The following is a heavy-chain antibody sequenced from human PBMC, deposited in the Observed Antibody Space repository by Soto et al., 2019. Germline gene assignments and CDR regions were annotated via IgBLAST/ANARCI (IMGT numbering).Heavy chain of an antibody. CDR3: AKDSRRSSGWYYFGH. CDR1: GFTFNSFD. V-gene: IGHV3-23*01. J-gene: IGHJ4*02. Sequence: PGGSLRLSCAASGFTFNSFDLGWVRQAPGKGLEWVSAISNNGVRAYYADSVKGRFTISRDNSKNTLSLQMNSLRAEDTAVYYCAKDSRRSSGWYYFGHWGQGTLVTVSS. D-gene: IGHD6-19*01. CDR2: ISNNGVRA.